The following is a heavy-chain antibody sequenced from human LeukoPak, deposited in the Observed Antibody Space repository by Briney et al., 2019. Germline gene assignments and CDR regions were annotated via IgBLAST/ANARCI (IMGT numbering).Heavy chain of an antibody. CDR2: ISGSGGST. J-gene: IGHJ1*01. Sequence: GGSLPLSCAASGFPFSSYAMGWVRPAPGKGLEWVSAISGSGGSTYYAASVEGRFTISRDNARDTLYLQMNSLRVDDTAVYYCARVRGGNWGRGTLVTVSS. V-gene: IGHV3-23*01. D-gene: IGHD4-23*01. CDR1: GFPFSSYA. CDR3: ARVRGGN.